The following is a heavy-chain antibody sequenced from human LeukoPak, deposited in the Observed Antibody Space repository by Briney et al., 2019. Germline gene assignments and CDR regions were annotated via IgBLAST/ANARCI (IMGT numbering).Heavy chain of an antibody. J-gene: IGHJ3*02. CDR1: GFTFSIYW. V-gene: IGHV3-23*01. D-gene: IGHD4-17*01. CDR3: AKDRDDYGDPDVFDM. CDR2: ISGSGGRT. Sequence: WGSLRLSCAASGFTFSIYWVHWVRQAPGKGLVWVSSISGSGGRTYYADSVKGRFTISRDNSKNTLYLQMNSLRAEDTAEYYCAKDRDDYGDPDVFDMWGQGTMVTV.